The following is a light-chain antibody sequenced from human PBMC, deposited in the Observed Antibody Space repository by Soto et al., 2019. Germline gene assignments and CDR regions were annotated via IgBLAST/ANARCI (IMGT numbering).Light chain of an antibody. V-gene: IGKV3-20*01. CDR1: QNVYTN. CDR2: GAS. Sequence: ETLMTQSPAPLSVSPGETATLSCRASQNVYTNLAWYEQKPGQAPRLLIYGASSRAAGIPDRFSGSGSGTDFTLTISRLEPEDSAVYYCQQYSSTPWTFGQGTKVDIK. CDR3: QQYSSTPWT. J-gene: IGKJ1*01.